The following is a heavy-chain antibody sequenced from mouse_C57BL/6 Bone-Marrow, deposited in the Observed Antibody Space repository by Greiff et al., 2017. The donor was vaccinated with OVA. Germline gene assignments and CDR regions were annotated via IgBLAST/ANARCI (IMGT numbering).Heavy chain of an antibody. J-gene: IGHJ1*03. CDR1: GFTFSDFY. CDR2: SRNKANDYTT. V-gene: IGHV7-1*01. Sequence: EVQRVESGGGLVQSGRSLRLSCATSGFTFSDFYMEWVRQAPGKGLEWIAASRNKANDYTTEYSASVKSRFIVSRDTSQSILYLQMNALRAEDTAIYYCARDDYYWYFDVWGTGTTVTVSS. CDR3: ARDDYYWYFDV.